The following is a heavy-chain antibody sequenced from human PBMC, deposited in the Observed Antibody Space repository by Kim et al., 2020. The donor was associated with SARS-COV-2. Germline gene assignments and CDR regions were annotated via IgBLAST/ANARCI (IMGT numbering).Heavy chain of an antibody. D-gene: IGHD6-19*01. CDR2: IYSKTDGGTT. J-gene: IGHJ4*02. CDR1: GFIFSNAW. V-gene: IGHV3-15*01. CDR3: TTDRAVTGLGFDY. Sequence: GGSLRLSCAASGFIFSNAWMTWVRQAPGKGLEWAGRIYSKTDGGTTEYAAPVKGRFTISRDDSKNTLYLQMNSLKTEDTAVYYCTTDRAVTGLGFDYWGQGTLVTVSS.